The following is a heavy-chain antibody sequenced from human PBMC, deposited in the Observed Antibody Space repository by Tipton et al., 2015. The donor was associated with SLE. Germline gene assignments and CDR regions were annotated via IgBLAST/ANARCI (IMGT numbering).Heavy chain of an antibody. V-gene: IGHV4-34*01. CDR1: GYSIFDGYY. D-gene: IGHD6-6*01. CDR2: INHSGDT. CDR3: SCRLAARRSPLIPFDY. Sequence: TLSLTCTVSGYSIFDGYYWSWIRQSPEKGLEWIGEINHSGDTNYSPSLKSRVTISADRSKNQFSLKLNSVTAADTAVYYCSCRLAARRSPLIPFDYWGQGTLVIVSS. J-gene: IGHJ4*02.